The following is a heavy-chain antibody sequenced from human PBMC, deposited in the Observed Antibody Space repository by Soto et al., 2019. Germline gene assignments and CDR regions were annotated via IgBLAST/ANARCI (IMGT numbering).Heavy chain of an antibody. Sequence: PSETLSLTCAVSSGSISSSNWWSWVRQPPGKGLEWIGEIYHSGSTNYNPSLKSRVTISVDKSKNQFSLRLSSVTAADTAVYYCAREIIPLSTDWYFDLWGRGTLVTVSS. V-gene: IGHV4-4*02. CDR2: IYHSGST. CDR3: AREIIPLSTDWYFDL. J-gene: IGHJ2*01. CDR1: SGSISSSNW.